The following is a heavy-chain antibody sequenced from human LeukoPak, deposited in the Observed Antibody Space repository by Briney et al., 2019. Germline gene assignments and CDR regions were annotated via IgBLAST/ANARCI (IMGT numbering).Heavy chain of an antibody. D-gene: IGHD3-3*01. J-gene: IGHJ4*02. Sequence: SETLSLTCAVYGGSFSGYYWSWIRQPPGKGLEWIEEINHSGSTNYNPSLKSRVTISVDTSKNQFSLKLSSVTAADTAVYYCAAHRVTIFGVVIIPFFYWGQGTLVTVSS. CDR3: AAHRVTIFGVVIIPFFY. CDR2: INHSGST. V-gene: IGHV4-34*01. CDR1: GGSFSGYY.